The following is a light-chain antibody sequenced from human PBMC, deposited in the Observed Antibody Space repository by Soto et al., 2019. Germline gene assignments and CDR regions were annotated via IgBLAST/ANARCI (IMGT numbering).Light chain of an antibody. CDR3: QQYNSYSPRT. V-gene: IGKV1-5*01. CDR1: RSISRW. J-gene: IGKJ1*01. CDR2: DGS. Sequence: IQMTQSLATLPASVADRVTITYRVSRSISRWLAWYHQKPGKAPKLLIYDGSSLESGVPSRFSGSGSGTEFSLTICSLQHDDFATYYCQQYNSYSPRTFGRGTKVDIK.